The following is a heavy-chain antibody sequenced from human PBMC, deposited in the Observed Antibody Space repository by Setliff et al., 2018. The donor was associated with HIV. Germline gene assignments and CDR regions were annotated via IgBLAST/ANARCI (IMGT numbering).Heavy chain of an antibody. CDR2: THHSGST. CDR1: ASSISSDYC. D-gene: IGHD5-18*01. CDR3: ARHLLRGYIYTVFDY. V-gene: IGHV4-38-2*01. J-gene: IGHJ4*02. Sequence: KASETLSLTCAVSASSISSDYCWGWIRQPPGKGLEWIGSTHHSGSTYYNPSLNSRVTISVDTSKNHFSLKLRSVTAADTAVYYCARHLLRGYIYTVFDYWGQGTLVTVSS.